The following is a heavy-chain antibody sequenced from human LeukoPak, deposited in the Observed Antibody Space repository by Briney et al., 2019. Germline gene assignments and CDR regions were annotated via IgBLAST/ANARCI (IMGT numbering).Heavy chain of an antibody. CDR2: IYTSGTT. V-gene: IGHV4-4*07. Sequence: SETVSLTCTVSGGSISSYYWSGLRQPAGKGREWIGRIYTSGTTNYNPSLKGRVTMSVDTSKNQFSLKLSSVTAADTAVYYCARWRGLYCSSTSCYHNWFDPWGQGTLVTVS. D-gene: IGHD2-2*01. CDR1: GGSISSYY. J-gene: IGHJ5*02. CDR3: ARWRGLYCSSTSCYHNWFDP.